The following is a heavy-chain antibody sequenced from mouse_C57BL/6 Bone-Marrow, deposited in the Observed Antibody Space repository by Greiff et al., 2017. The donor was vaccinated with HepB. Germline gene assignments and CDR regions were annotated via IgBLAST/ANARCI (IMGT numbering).Heavy chain of an antibody. J-gene: IGHJ3*01. D-gene: IGHD1-1*01. V-gene: IGHV1-81*01. CDR3: ARVLRYQLGAY. Sequence: QVQLQQSGAELARPGASVKLSCKASGYTFTSYGISWVKQRTGQGLEWIGEIYPRSGNTYYNEKFKGKATLTADKSSSTAYMELRSLTSEDSAVDFCARVLRYQLGAYWGQGTLVTVSA. CDR1: GYTFTSYG. CDR2: IYPRSGNT.